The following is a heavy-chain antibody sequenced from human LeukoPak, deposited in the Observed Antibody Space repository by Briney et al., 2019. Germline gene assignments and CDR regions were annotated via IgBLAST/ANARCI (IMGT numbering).Heavy chain of an antibody. Sequence: SVKVSCKASGGTFSSYAISWVRQAPGQGLEWMGRIIPIFGTANYAQKFQGRVTITTDESTSTAYMELSSLRSEDTAVYYCARVVFSYYDSSGYQYYFDYWGQGTLVTVSS. D-gene: IGHD3-22*01. CDR2: IIPIFGTA. CDR1: GGTFSSYA. J-gene: IGHJ4*02. V-gene: IGHV1-69*05. CDR3: ARVVFSYYDSSGYQYYFDY.